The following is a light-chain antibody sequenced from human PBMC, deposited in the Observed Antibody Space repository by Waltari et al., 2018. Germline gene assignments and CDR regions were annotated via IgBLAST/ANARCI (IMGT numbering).Light chain of an antibody. CDR2: KAS. CDR3: QQYNSYLFT. Sequence: DIQMTQSPSTLSASVGARVTITCRASQSISSWLAWYQQQPGKAPTLLIYKASSLESGVPSRFSGSGSGTEFTLTISSLQPDDFATDYCQQYNSYLFTFGPGTKVDIK. V-gene: IGKV1-5*03. CDR1: QSISSW. J-gene: IGKJ3*01.